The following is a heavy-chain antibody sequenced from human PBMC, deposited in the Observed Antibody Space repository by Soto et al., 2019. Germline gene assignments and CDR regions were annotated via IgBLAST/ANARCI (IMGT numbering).Heavy chain of an antibody. CDR3: ARGARKYCTNGVCYQMAAAGTHFDY. V-gene: IGHV4-34*01. Sequence: QVQLQQWGAGLLKPSETLSLTCAVYGGSFSGYYWSWIRQPPGKGLEWIGEINHSGSTNYNPSLKRRVTISVDTSKNQFSLKLSSVTAADTAVYYCARGARKYCTNGVCYQMAAAGTHFDYWGQGTLITVSS. D-gene: IGHD2-8*01. J-gene: IGHJ4*02. CDR2: INHSGST. CDR1: GGSFSGYY.